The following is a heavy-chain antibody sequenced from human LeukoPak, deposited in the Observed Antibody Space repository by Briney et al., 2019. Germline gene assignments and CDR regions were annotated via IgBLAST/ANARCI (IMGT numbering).Heavy chain of an antibody. J-gene: IGHJ4*02. CDR3: ATSINCSGGSCYLFDY. V-gene: IGHV1-69*06. CDR2: IIPIFGTA. D-gene: IGHD2-15*01. Sequence: SVKVSCKASGGTFSSYAISWVRQAPGQGLEWMGGIIPIFGTANYAQKFQGRVTITADKSTSTAYMELSSLRSGDTAVYYCATSINCSGGSCYLFDYWGQGTLVTVSS. CDR1: GGTFSSYA.